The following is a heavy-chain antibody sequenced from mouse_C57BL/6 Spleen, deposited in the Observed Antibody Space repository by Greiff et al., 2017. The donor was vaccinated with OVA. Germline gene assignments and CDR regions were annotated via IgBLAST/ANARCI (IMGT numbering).Heavy chain of an antibody. D-gene: IGHD3-2*02. CDR1: GYTFTSYW. CDR2: IYPGSGST. V-gene: IGHV1-55*01. Sequence: QVQLQQPGAELVKPGASVKMSCKASGYTFTSYWITWVKQRPGQGLEWIGDIYPGSGSTNYNEKFKSKATLTVDTSSSTAYMQLSSLTSEDSAVYYCARSTAQASAWFPYWGQGTLVTVSA. J-gene: IGHJ3*01. CDR3: ARSTAQASAWFPY.